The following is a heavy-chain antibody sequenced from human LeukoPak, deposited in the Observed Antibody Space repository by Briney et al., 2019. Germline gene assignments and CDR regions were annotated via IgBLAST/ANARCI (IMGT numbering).Heavy chain of an antibody. Sequence: SLKVSCKASGGTFSSYAISSVRQAPGQGLEWMGRIIPIFGTANYAQKFQGRVTITADKSTSTAYMELSSLRSEDTAVYYCATDYVYPKSVGAFDYWGQGTLVTVSS. V-gene: IGHV1-69*06. D-gene: IGHD2-2*02. CDR2: IIPIFGTA. CDR1: GGTFSSYA. CDR3: ATDYVYPKSVGAFDY. J-gene: IGHJ4*02.